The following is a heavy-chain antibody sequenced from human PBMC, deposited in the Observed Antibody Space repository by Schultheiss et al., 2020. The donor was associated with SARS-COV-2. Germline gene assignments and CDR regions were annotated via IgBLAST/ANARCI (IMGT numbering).Heavy chain of an antibody. CDR1: GGSISSGDYY. CDR2: IYYSGST. D-gene: IGHD4-17*01. CDR3: ARGLHHGDYPFDY. V-gene: IGHV4-61*08. J-gene: IGHJ4*02. Sequence: SETLSLTCTVSGGSISSGDYYWSWIRQPPGKGLEWIGYIYYSGSTYYNPSLKSRVTISVDTSKNQFSLKLSSVTAADTAVYYCARGLHHGDYPFDYWGQGTLVTVSS.